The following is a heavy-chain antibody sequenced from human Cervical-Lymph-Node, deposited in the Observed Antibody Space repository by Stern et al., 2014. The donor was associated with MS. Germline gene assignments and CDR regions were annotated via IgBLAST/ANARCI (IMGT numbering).Heavy chain of an antibody. V-gene: IGHV3-7*01. CDR3: VREYGSYWY. CDR1: GFTFSTYW. Sequence: EVQMVESGGGLVQPGGSLRLSCVASGFTFSTYWMSLVRQAPGKGLEWVANIRHDRSESYYVVAVTGRFTISSDTANRSTFLPMHSLRVEDTDTYYCVREYGSYWYWGQGTMVTVAS. J-gene: IGHJ4*02. CDR2: IRHDRSES. D-gene: IGHD1-26*01.